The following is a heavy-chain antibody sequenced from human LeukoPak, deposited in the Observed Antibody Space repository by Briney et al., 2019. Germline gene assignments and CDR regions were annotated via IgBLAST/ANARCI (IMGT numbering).Heavy chain of an antibody. CDR3: ASSSGWYKDAFDI. CDR2: ISYDGSNT. CDR1: ALTFSSYG. V-gene: IGHV3-30*03. J-gene: IGHJ3*02. Sequence: GRSLRLSCAASALTFSSYGVHWVRHAPGKGLEWGAVISYDGSNTYYAASVKGRLTISRDKSKNTLYLQMNSLRAEDTAVYYCASSSGWYKDAFDIWGQGTMVTVSS. D-gene: IGHD6-19*01.